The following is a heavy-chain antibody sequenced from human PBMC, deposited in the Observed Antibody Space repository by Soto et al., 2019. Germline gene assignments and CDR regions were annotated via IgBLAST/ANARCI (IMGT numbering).Heavy chain of an antibody. D-gene: IGHD6-19*01. CDR1: GYSFTDYF. CDR3: ARGLWGQWLADFYYYGMDV. CDR2: INPAGGRT. Sequence: ASVKVSCKASGYSFTDYFIHWVRQAPGQGLEWMGIINPAGGRTSYARNFQGRISLTRDTSTSTVYIELNSLRSEDTTVYYCARGLWGQWLADFYYYGMDVWGQGTTVTVSS. J-gene: IGHJ6*02. V-gene: IGHV1-46*01.